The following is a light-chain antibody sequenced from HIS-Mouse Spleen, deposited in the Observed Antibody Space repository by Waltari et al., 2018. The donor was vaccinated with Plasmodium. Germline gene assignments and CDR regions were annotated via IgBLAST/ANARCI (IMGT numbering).Light chain of an antibody. Sequence: SYVLTQPPSVSVAPGKTARITCGGNNIGSKSVHWYQQKPGQAPVLVVYDDSDRPSGIQDGVSGSNAGNTATLTISRVEAGDEADYYCQVWDSSSDRVFGGGTKLTVL. CDR3: QVWDSSSDRV. J-gene: IGLJ3*02. CDR1: NIGSKS. V-gene: IGLV3-21*03. CDR2: DDS.